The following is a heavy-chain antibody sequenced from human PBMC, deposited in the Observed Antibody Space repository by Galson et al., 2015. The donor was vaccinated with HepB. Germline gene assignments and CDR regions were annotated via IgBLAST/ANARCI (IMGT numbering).Heavy chain of an antibody. V-gene: IGHV3-21*01. CDR3: AEGSNDFSPY. CDR1: GFIFSNYS. CDR2: INSTGTYI. J-gene: IGHJ4*02. D-gene: IGHD2-8*01. Sequence: SLRLSCAASGFIFSNYSMNWVRQAPGKGLEWVSAINSTGTYIYYADSVKGRFTISRDNAKNSLFLQMNSLRAEDTAVYYCAEGSNDFSPYWGQGTLVTVAP.